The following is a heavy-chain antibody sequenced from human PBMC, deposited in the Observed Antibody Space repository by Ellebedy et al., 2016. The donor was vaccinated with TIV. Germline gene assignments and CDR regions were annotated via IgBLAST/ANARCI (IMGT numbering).Heavy chain of an antibody. Sequence: PGGSLRLSCAASGFTFSDYSFNWVRQAPGKGLEWVSTISTSSSYTKCADSVKGRFTVSRDDAKNSLYLHMNSLKAEDTAVYYCVRTGRPWFDYWGQGTLVTVSS. D-gene: IGHD2-8*02. J-gene: IGHJ4*02. CDR2: ISTSSSYT. V-gene: IGHV3-21*06. CDR1: GFTFSDYS. CDR3: VRTGRPWFDY.